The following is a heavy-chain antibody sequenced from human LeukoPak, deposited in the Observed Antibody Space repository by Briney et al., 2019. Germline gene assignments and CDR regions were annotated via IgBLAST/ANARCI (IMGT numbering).Heavy chain of an antibody. D-gene: IGHD3-16*01. CDR2: SNPSGDST. CDR1: GYTFTNYY. V-gene: IGHV1-46*01. CDR3: ARWTKTFLGY. J-gene: IGHJ4*02. Sequence: ASVKVSCKASGYTFTNYYIHWVRQAPGHGLEWLGISNPSGDSTNYAQKFQGRVTMTRDTSTSTVYMDLSSLRSEDTAVYYCARWTKTFLGYWGQGTLVTVP.